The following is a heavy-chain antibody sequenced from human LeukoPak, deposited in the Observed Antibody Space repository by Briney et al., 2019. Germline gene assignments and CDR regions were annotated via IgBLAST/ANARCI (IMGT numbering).Heavy chain of an antibody. CDR1: GDSINSGANY. J-gene: IGHJ4*02. D-gene: IGHD6-19*01. CDR2: MYYSGST. CDR3: ARESAYSQGKGLVY. V-gene: IGHV4-30-4*08. Sequence: KPSQTLSLTCTVSGDSINSGANYWSWIRQPPGKGLEWIGYMYYSGSTYYNPSLMGRVTISADTSKNQFSLKLTSVTAADTAVYYCARESAYSQGKGLVYWGQGTLVTVSS.